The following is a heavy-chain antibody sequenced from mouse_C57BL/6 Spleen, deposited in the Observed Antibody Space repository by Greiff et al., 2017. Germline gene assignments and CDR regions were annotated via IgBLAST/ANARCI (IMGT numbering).Heavy chain of an antibody. CDR2: IYPGDGDT. CDR1: GYTFSSSW. CDR3: AGSLYYYSSSYYYALDY. J-gene: IGHJ4*01. Sequence: QVQLQQSGAELVKPGASVKMSCKASGYTFSSSWMNWVKQRPGKGLEWIGQIYPGDGDTNYNGKFKGKATLTADKSSSTAYMQLSSLTSEDSAVYVCAGSLYYYSSSYYYALDYWGQGTSVTVSS. D-gene: IGHD1-1*01. V-gene: IGHV1-80*01.